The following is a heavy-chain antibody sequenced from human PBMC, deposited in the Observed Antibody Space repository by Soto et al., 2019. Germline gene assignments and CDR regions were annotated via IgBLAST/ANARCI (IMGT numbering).Heavy chain of an antibody. CDR3: AHTQPIIAVAGYYFDY. V-gene: IGHV2-5*01. CDR2: IYWNDDK. D-gene: IGHD6-19*01. J-gene: IGHJ4*02. CDR1: GFSLSTSGVG. Sequence: SGPTLVNPTQTLTLTCTFSGFSLSTSGVGVGWIRQPPGKALEWLALIYWNDDKRYSPSLKSRLTITKDTSKNQVVLTMTNMDPVDTATYYCAHTQPIIAVAGYYFDYWGQGTLVTVSS.